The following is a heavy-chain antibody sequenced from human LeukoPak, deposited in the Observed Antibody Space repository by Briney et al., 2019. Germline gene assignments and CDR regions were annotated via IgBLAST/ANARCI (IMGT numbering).Heavy chain of an antibody. CDR1: GFTFSSYA. V-gene: IGHV3-23*01. Sequence: GGSLRLSCAASGFTFSSYAMSWVRQAPGKGLEWVSAISGSGGSTYHADSVKGRFTISRDNSKNTLYLQMNSLRAEDTAVYYCAKEALYSSSYPYYFDYWGQGTLVTVSS. J-gene: IGHJ4*02. CDR3: AKEALYSSSYPYYFDY. D-gene: IGHD6-13*01. CDR2: ISGSGGST.